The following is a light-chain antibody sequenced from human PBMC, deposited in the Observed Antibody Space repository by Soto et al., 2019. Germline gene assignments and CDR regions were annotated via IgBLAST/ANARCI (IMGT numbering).Light chain of an antibody. CDR3: HQYGDSSWT. J-gene: IGKJ1*01. CDR1: QSLSSSY. CDR2: RVS. V-gene: IGKV3-20*01. Sequence: EIVLTQSPDTLSLSPGEGATLSCRASQSLSSSYLAWYQHKPGQAPRLLIFRVSSRATGIPDRFSGSGSGTDFTLSITRLEPEDSAVYYCHQYGDSSWTFGQGTKVEI.